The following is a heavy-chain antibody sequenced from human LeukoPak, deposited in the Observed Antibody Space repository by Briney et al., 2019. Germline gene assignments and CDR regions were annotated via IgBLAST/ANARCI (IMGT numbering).Heavy chain of an antibody. CDR1: GGSISSSNW. D-gene: IGHD1-26*01. CDR3: ARDRGSQPFIDY. Sequence: SGTLSLTCVVSGGSISSSNWWSWVRQPPEKGLEWIGEIYHSGSTNYNPSLKSRVTISVDTSKNQFSLKLSSVTAADTAVYYCARDRGSQPFIDYWGQGTLVTVSS. V-gene: IGHV4-4*02. J-gene: IGHJ4*02. CDR2: IYHSGST.